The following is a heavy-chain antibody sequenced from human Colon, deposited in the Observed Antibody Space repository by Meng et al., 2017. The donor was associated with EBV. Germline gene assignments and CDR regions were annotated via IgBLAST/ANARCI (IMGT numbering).Heavy chain of an antibody. CDR3: ARDGPLL. Sequence: QLAPQGVGTGLVRPSETLSLTCSVSVDSIRCSGDFWGWVHQPPGKGLEWIGNIYYTGSTYYNPSLKSRVTISVDTSKNQFSLKVTSMTAADTAVYYCARDGPLLWGPGTLVTVSS. CDR1: VDSIRCSGDF. V-gene: IGHV4-39*07. J-gene: IGHJ4*02. CDR2: IYYTGST.